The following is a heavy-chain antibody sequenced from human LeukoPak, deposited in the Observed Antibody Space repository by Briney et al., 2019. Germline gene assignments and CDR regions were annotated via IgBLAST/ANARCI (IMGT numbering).Heavy chain of an antibody. V-gene: IGHV1-18*01. CDR1: GYTFTSYG. CDR3: ARVGILWFGNYYYYYMDV. D-gene: IGHD3-10*01. CDR2: INPNNANT. Sequence: EASVKVSCKASGYTFTSYGISWVRQAPGQGLEWMGWINPNNANTNYVQRFQGRVTMTTDTSTTTAYMELRSLRSDDTAVYYCARVGILWFGNYYYYYMDVWGKGTTVTISS. J-gene: IGHJ6*03.